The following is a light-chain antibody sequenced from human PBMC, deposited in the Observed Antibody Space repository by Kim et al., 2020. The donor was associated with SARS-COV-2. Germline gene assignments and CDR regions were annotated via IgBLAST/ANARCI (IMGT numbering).Light chain of an antibody. V-gene: IGKV1-16*01. Sequence: DIRMTQSPSSVSASLGDRVTITCRASQGISKNLAWFQQKPGEAPKSLIYGASTLQGGVPSRFSGAGSGTEFTLTITSLQPDDFAIYICKQYNSHPITFGQRTRLEIK. J-gene: IGKJ5*01. CDR3: KQYNSHPIT. CDR2: GAS. CDR1: QGISKN.